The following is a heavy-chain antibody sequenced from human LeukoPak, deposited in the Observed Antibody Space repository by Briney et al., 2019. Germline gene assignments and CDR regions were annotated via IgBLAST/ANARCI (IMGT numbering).Heavy chain of an antibody. J-gene: IGHJ4*02. CDR1: GFTFDDYG. CDR2: ISWNGGNI. D-gene: IGHD3-10*01. V-gene: IGHV3-20*04. Sequence: GGSLRLSCAASGFTFDDYGMTGVRQIPGKGLEWVCGISWNGGNIGYADSVKGRFTISRDNAKSSLYVQMNSLRAEDTALYYCARAPNYGSGNYYDYWGQGTLVTVSS. CDR3: ARAPNYGSGNYYDY.